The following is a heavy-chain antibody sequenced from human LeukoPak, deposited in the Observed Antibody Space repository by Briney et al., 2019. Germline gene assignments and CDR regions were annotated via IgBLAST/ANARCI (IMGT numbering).Heavy chain of an antibody. CDR3: ARESCSSTSCPGWFDP. V-gene: IGHV1-8*01. J-gene: IGHJ5*02. CDR2: MNPNSGNT. D-gene: IGHD2-2*01. Sequence: GASVKVSCKASGYTFTSYDINWVRQATGQGLEWMGWMNPNSGNTGYAQKFQGRVTMTRNTSISTAYMELSSLRSEDTAVYYCARESCSSTSCPGWFDPWGQGTLVTVSS. CDR1: GYTFTSYD.